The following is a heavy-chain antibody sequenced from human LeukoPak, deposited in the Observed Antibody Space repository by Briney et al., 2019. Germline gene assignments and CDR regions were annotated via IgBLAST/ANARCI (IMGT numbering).Heavy chain of an antibody. V-gene: IGHV6-1*01. D-gene: IGHD2-15*01. CDR1: GDSVSSNSAA. CDR3: ARFPRAERAATPGDY. Sequence: SQTFSLTCAISGDSVSSNSAAWNWIRQSPSRGLEWLGRTYYRSKWYNDYAVSVKSRITINPDTSKNQFSLQLNSVTPEDTAVYYCARFPRAERAATPGDYWGQGTLVTVPS. CDR2: TYYRSKWYN. J-gene: IGHJ4*02.